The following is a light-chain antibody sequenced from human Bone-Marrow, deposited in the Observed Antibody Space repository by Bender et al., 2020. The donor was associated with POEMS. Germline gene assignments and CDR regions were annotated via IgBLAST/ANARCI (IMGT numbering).Light chain of an antibody. CDR3: QSGDSTNTYWV. CDR2: DVS. CDR1: SSDVGGHNY. V-gene: IGLV2-14*03. J-gene: IGLJ3*02. Sequence: QSALTQPASVSGSPGQSITISCTGTSSDVGGHNYVSWYQQHPGKAPKLMIYDVSNRPSGISNRFYGSKSGNTASLTISGLQAEDEADYYCQSGDSTNTYWVFGGGTKLTVL.